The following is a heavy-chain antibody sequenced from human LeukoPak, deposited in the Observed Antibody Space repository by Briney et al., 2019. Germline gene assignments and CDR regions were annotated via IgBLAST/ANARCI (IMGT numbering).Heavy chain of an antibody. D-gene: IGHD3-22*01. J-gene: IGHJ4*02. Sequence: GGSLRLSCAASGFTFSSSAMSWVRQAPGKGLEWVGRIKSKTDGGTTDYAAPVKGRFTISRDDSKNTLYLQMNSLKTEDTAVYYCTTLMYYYDSSGYYDYFDYWGQGTLVTVSS. CDR3: TTLMYYYDSSGYYDYFDY. V-gene: IGHV3-15*01. CDR2: IKSKTDGGTT. CDR1: GFTFSSSA.